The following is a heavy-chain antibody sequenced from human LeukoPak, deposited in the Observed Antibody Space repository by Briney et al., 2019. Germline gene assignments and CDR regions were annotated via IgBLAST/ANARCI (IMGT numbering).Heavy chain of an antibody. J-gene: IGHJ4*02. D-gene: IGHD3-16*02. CDR1: GFTFSSYE. V-gene: IGHV3-48*03. Sequence: GGSLRLSCAASGFTFSSYEMNWVRQAPGKGLEWVSYISSSGSTIYYADSVKGRFTISRDNAKNSLYLQMNSLRAEDTAVYYCAREDYDYVWGSYRSYYFDYWGQGTLVTVSS. CDR3: AREDYDYVWGSYRSYYFDY. CDR2: ISSSGSTI.